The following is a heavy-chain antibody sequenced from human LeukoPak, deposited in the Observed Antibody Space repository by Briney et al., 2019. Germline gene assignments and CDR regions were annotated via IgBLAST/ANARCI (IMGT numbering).Heavy chain of an antibody. CDR3: ARIPGGSGSQYDY. CDR1: GFTFSSYG. V-gene: IGHV3-74*01. J-gene: IGHJ4*02. Sequence: GGSLRLSCAASGFTFSSYGMHWVRQAPGKGLVWVSRINSDGSSTFYADSVKGRFTTSRDNAENTVYLQMNSLRADDTAVYYCARIPGGSGSQYDYWGQGTLVIVSS. CDR2: INSDGSST. D-gene: IGHD3-10*01.